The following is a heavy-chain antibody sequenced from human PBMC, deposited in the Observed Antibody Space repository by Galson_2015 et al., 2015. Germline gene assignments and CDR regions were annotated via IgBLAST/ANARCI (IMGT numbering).Heavy chain of an antibody. D-gene: IGHD4/OR15-4a*01. CDR1: GFTFSSYW. CDR3: ARDPANPTPADY. V-gene: IGHV3-74*01. CDR2: ISFDGSST. J-gene: IGHJ4*02. Sequence: SLRLSCAASGFTFSSYWMHWVRHAPGKGLVWVSRISFDGSSTSYADSVKGRFTISRDNGKNTLYLQMNSLRPDDTALYFCARDPANPTPADYWGQGTLVTVSS.